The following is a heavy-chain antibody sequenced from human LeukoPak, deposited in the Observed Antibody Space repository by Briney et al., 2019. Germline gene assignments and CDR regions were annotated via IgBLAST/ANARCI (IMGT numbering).Heavy chain of an antibody. CDR2: INHSGST. Sequence: PSETLSLTCAVYGGSFSGYYWSWIRQPPGEGLEWIGEINHSGSTNYNPSLKSRVTISVDTSKNQFSLKLSSVTAADTAVYYCARGQDISGFTSPEVGFDYWGQGTLVTVSS. D-gene: IGHD1-26*01. CDR1: GGSFSGYY. V-gene: IGHV4-34*01. J-gene: IGHJ4*02. CDR3: ARGQDISGFTSPEVGFDY.